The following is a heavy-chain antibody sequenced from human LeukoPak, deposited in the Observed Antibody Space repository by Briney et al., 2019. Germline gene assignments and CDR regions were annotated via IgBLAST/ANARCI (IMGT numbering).Heavy chain of an antibody. CDR3: AKDGGQGADY. V-gene: IGHV3-23*01. D-gene: IGHD3-16*01. CDR1: GFSFSSYA. CDR2: ISGSDGST. J-gene: IGHJ4*02. Sequence: GGSLRLSCAASGFSFSSYAMSWVRQAPGKGLEWVSGISGSDGSTYYADSVKGRFTISRDNSKNTLYLQMNSLRAEDMAIYYCAKDGGQGADYWGQGTLVSVSS.